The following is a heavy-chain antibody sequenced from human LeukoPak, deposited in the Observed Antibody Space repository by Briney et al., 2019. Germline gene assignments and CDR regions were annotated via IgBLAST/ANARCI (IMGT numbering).Heavy chain of an antibody. V-gene: IGHV3-15*07. CDR3: TTTVRGSFDY. CDR1: GFTFSNAL. CDR2: IKSKTDGGTT. Sequence: GGSLRLSSADSGFTFSNALMNWVPQARGKGLEWLGRIKSKTDGGTTDYAAPVKGRFTISRDDSKNTLYLQMNSLKTEDTAVYYCTTTVRGSFDYWGQGTLVTVSS. D-gene: IGHD4-17*01. J-gene: IGHJ4*02.